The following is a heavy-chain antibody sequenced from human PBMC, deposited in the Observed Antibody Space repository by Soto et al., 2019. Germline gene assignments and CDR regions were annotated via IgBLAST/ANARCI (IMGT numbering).Heavy chain of an antibody. Sequence: SETLSLTCTVSGGSISSSSYYWGWIRQPPGKGLEWIGSIYYSGSTYYNPSLKSRVTISVDTSKNQFSLKLSSVTAADTAVYYCARQVDYSSSSPYFDYWGQGTLVTVSS. CDR1: GGSISSSSYY. V-gene: IGHV4-39*01. CDR3: ARQVDYSSSSPYFDY. D-gene: IGHD6-6*01. J-gene: IGHJ4*02. CDR2: IYYSGST.